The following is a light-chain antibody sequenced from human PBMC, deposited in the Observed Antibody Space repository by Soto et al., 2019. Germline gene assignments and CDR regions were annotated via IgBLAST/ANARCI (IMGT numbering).Light chain of an antibody. CDR3: QLYGSPPFT. V-gene: IGKV3-20*01. CDR1: QSVSSSY. Sequence: EIVLTQSPGTLSLSPGEIATLSCRASQSVSSSYLAWYQQKPGQAPRLLIYGASSRATGIPDRFSGSGSGTDFTLTVRRLEPEDFAVYYCQLYGSPPFTFGPGTKVDIK. J-gene: IGKJ3*01. CDR2: GAS.